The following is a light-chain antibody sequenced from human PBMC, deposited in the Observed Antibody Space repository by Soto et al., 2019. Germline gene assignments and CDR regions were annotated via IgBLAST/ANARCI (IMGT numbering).Light chain of an antibody. J-gene: IGKJ1*01. V-gene: IGKV3-20*01. CDR1: QRISSSY. CDR3: QHYGYSLWT. CDR2: GVS. Sequence: EIVMTQSPATLSVYPGEGATLSCRVSQRISSSYLAWYQQRPGQAPSLLIYGVSSRATGIPDRFSGSGSGTDFTLTITRLEPEDFAVYYCQHYGYSLWTFGQGTKVDIK.